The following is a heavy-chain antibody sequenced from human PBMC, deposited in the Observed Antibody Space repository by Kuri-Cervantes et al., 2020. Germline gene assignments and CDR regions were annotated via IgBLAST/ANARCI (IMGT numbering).Heavy chain of an antibody. V-gene: IGHV3-23*01. CDR3: ARGSSSWYGFDY. CDR2: ISSSGSTT. D-gene: IGHD6-13*01. CDR1: GFTFRSYA. Sequence: GGSLRLSCAASGFTFRSYAMSWVRQAPGRGLEWGSAISSSGSTTHYADSVKGRFTVSRDNSKNTLYLEMNSLRAEDTAIYYCARGSSSWYGFDYWGQGTLVTVSS. J-gene: IGHJ4*02.